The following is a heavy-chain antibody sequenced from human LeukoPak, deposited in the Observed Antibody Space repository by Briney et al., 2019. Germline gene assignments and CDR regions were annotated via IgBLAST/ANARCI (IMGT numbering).Heavy chain of an antibody. J-gene: IGHJ6*04. V-gene: IGHV4-34*01. CDR1: GGSFSGYY. CDR2: INHSGST. CDR3: ARHVHYYGRTDV. Sequence: SETLSLTCAVYGGSFSGYYWSWIRQPPGKGLEWIGEINHSGSTNYNPSLKSRVTISVDTSKNQFSLKLSSVTAADTAVYYCARHVHYYGRTDVWGKGTTVTVSS. D-gene: IGHD3-10*01.